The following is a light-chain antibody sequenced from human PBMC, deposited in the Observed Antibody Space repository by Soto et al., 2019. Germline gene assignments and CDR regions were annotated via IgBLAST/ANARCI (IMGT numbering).Light chain of an antibody. CDR2: DVN. Sequence: QSSLTQRACVSGSPGQSVTISCTGTSSDIGAYNYVSWYQQHPGKAPKLMIYDVNIRPSGVSNRFSGSKSGNTASLTISGLQAEDEADYYCTSWTTSTTMIFGGGTKVTVL. V-gene: IGLV2-14*03. CDR1: SSDIGAYNY. CDR3: TSWTTSTTMI. J-gene: IGLJ2*01.